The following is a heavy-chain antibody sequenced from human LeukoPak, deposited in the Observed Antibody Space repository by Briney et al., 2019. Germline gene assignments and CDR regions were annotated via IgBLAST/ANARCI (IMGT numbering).Heavy chain of an antibody. CDR2: IKQDGSAK. V-gene: IGHV3-7*03. Sequence: GGSLRLSCAASGFTFSRHWTYWVRQAPGKGLEWVANIKQDGSAKPYVDSVKGRFTISRDNAKNSLFLQMNSLRVEDTAVYYCSRDYGVTTGDFDYWGQGTLVTVSS. D-gene: IGHD4-17*01. J-gene: IGHJ4*02. CDR3: SRDYGVTTGDFDY. CDR1: GFTFSRHW.